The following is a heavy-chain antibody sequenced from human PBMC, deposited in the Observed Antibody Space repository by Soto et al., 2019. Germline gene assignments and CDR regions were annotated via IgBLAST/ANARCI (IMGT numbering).Heavy chain of an antibody. V-gene: IGHV3-21*01. CDR1: GFTVSILC. D-gene: IGHD2-21*01. Sequence: ESRDRARPDSGFTVSILCVGCGSHAPGEGREWVGIISISSSYIYYADSEKGRFTISRDKAKNALYLHMNSRRAEDTAVYSCARDEYISGQNYYYYGMDVWGQGTTVTVSS. CDR3: ARDEYISGQNYYYYGMDV. J-gene: IGHJ6*02. CDR2: ISISSSYI.